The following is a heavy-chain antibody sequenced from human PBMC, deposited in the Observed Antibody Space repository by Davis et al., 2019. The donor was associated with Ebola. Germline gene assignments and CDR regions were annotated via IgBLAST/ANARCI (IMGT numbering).Heavy chain of an antibody. V-gene: IGHV3-48*03. J-gene: IGHJ4*02. CDR1: EFTFSSYE. CDR2: IDSSASTT. Sequence: PGGSLRLSCAASEFTFSSYEMNWVRQAPGKGLEWVSYIDSSASTTYYADSVKGRFTISRDNAKNSLFLQMNSLTAEATALYYCAREAPFCGGDCLDYWGQGTLVTVSS. D-gene: IGHD2-21*01. CDR3: AREAPFCGGDCLDY.